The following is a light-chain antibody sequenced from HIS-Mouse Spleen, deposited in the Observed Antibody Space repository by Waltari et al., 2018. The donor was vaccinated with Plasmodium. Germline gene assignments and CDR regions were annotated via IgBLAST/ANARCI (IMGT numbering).Light chain of an antibody. CDR3: QQYYSYLLT. J-gene: IGKJ4*01. CDR2: AAS. V-gene: IGKV1-8*01. Sequence: AIRMTQSPSSFSASTGTRATITCRASQGIRSYLAWYQQKPGKAPKLLIYAASTLQSGVPSRFSGSGSGTDFTLTISCLQSEDFATYYCQQYYSYLLTFGGGTKVEIK. CDR1: QGIRSY.